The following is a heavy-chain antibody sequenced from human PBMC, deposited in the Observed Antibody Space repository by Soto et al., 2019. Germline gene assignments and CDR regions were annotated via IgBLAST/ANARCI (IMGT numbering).Heavy chain of an antibody. CDR2: INPNSGGT. Sequence: ASVKVSCKASGYTFISYDINWVRQAPGQGLEWMGWINPNSGGTNYAQKFQGWVTMTRDTSISTAYMELSRLRSDDTAVYYCARDRRASLGTNYYYYYGMDVWGQGTTVTVSS. D-gene: IGHD1-1*01. CDR1: GYTFISYD. CDR3: ARDRRASLGTNYYYYYGMDV. V-gene: IGHV1-2*04. J-gene: IGHJ6*02.